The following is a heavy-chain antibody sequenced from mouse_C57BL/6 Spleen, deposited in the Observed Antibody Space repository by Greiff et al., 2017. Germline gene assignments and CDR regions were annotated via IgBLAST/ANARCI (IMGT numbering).Heavy chain of an antibody. CDR3: AREEDYYGSSYFDY. V-gene: IGHV5-17*01. CDR2: ISSGSSTI. J-gene: IGHJ2*01. CDR1: GFTFSDYG. Sequence: EVQRVESGGGLVKPGGSLKLSCAASGFTFSDYGMHWVRQAPEKGLEWVAYISSGSSTIYYADTVKGRFTISRDNAKNTLFLQMTSLRSEDTAMYYCAREEDYYGSSYFDYWGQGTTLTVSS. D-gene: IGHD1-1*01.